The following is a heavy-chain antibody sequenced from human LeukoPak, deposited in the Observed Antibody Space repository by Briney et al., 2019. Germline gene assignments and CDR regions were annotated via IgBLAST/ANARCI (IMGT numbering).Heavy chain of an antibody. Sequence: AGGSLRLSCAASGFTFDDYAMPWVRQAPGKGLEWVSGISWNSGSIGYADSVKGRFTISRDNAKNSLYLQMNSLRAEDTALNYCAKGYGSGSYYNARFDYWGQGTLVTVSS. V-gene: IGHV3-9*01. J-gene: IGHJ4*02. CDR2: ISWNSGSI. CDR3: AKGYGSGSYYNARFDY. CDR1: GFTFDDYA. D-gene: IGHD3-10*01.